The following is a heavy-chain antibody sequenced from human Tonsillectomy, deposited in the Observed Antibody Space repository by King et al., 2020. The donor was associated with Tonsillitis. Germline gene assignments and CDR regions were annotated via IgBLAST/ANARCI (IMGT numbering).Heavy chain of an antibody. V-gene: IGHV4-59*01. CDR2: IYYIGST. D-gene: IGHD3-22*01. CDR1: GGSISSDY. J-gene: IGHJ5*02. Sequence: QLQESGPGLVKPSETLSLTCTVSGGSISSDYWSWIRQPPGKGLEWIGHIYYIGSTNYNPSLKSRVTISVDTSKNQFSLKVTSVTAADTAVYYCARAEGYYDSSGYNWFDPWGQGTLVTVSS. CDR3: ARAEGYYDSSGYNWFDP.